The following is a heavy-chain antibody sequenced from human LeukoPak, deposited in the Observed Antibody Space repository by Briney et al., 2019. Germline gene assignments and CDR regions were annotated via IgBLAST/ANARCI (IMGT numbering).Heavy chain of an antibody. V-gene: IGHV1-69*06. Sequence: SVKVSCRASGGTFISYAISWVRQAPGQGLEWMGGIIPIFGTANYAQKFQGRVTITADKSTSTAYMELSSLRSEDTAVYYCARVATPRYCSTTSCYWKGRFDPWGQGTLVTVSS. CDR1: GGTFISYA. D-gene: IGHD2-2*01. CDR2: IIPIFGTA. CDR3: ARVATPRYCSTTSCYWKGRFDP. J-gene: IGHJ5*02.